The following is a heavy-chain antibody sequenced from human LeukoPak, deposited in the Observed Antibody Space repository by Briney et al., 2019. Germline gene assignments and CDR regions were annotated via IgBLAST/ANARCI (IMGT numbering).Heavy chain of an antibody. J-gene: IGHJ4*02. D-gene: IGHD1-26*01. CDR3: ARDQEYSGSYYRYFDF. V-gene: IGHV4-59*01. Sequence: PSETLSLTCTVSGGSLSSYYWSWIRQPPGKGLEWIGYIYSRGLTRGSTNYNPSLKSRVTISVDTSKNQFSLKLSSVTAADTAAYYCARDQEYSGSYYRYFDFWGQGALVTVSS. CDR1: GGSLSSYY. CDR2: IYSRGLTRGST.